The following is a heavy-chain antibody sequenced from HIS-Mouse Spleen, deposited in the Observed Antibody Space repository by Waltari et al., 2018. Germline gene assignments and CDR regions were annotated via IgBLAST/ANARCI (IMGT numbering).Heavy chain of an antibody. Sequence: QVQLVQSGAEVKKPGASVKVSCQASGYPFTGYHMHWVRQAPGQGLEWMGWINPNSGGTNYAQKFQGRVTMTRDTSISTAYMELSRLRSDDTAVYYCARERAAAADNWFDPWGQGTLVTVSS. J-gene: IGHJ5*02. CDR3: ARERAAAADNWFDP. D-gene: IGHD6-13*01. V-gene: IGHV1-2*02. CDR1: GYPFTGYH. CDR2: INPNSGGT.